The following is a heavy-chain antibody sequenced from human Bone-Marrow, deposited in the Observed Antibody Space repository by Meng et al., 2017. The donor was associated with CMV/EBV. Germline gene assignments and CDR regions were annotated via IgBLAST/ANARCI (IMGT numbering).Heavy chain of an antibody. V-gene: IGHV3-11*06. J-gene: IGHJ4*02. D-gene: IGHD4/OR15-4a*01. CDR3: AGQTMAVDY. CDR1: GFTFSDYY. CDR2: ISSSSSYT. Sequence: QVQVGEAGGGVVQPGGSLRLSCAASGFTFSDYYMSWIRQAPGKGLEWVSYISSSSSYTNYADSVKGRFTISRDNAKNSLYLQMNSLRAEDTAVYYCAGQTMAVDYWGQGTLVTVSS.